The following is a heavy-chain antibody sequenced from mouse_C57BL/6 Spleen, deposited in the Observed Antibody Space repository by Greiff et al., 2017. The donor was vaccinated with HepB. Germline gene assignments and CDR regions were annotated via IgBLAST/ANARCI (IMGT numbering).Heavy chain of an antibody. V-gene: IGHV1-22*01. CDR2: INPNNGGT. CDR1: GYTFTDYN. Sequence: EVKVVESGPELVKPGASVKMSCKASGYTFTDYNMHWVKQSHGKSLEWIGYINPNNGGTSYNQKFKGKATLTVNKSSSTAYMELRSLTSEDSAVYYCARAPYDYDDYYAMDYWGQGTSVTVSS. D-gene: IGHD2-4*01. CDR3: ARAPYDYDDYYAMDY. J-gene: IGHJ4*01.